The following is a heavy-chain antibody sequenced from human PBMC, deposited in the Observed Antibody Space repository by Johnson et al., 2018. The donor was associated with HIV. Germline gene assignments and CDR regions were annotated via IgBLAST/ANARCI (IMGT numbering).Heavy chain of an antibody. V-gene: IGHV3-74*03. CDR2: INSDGSHI. J-gene: IGHJ3*02. CDR1: GFSFSTTW. CDR3: TGDGPRDAFDI. Sequence: VQLVESGGGLVQPGGSLRLSCAASGFSFSTTWMHWVRQAPGEGLVWVAHINSDGSHIAYADSVRGRFTISRDNAKNTLVLQMNSLRGEDTAVYYWTGDGPRDAFDIWGQGTVVIVSS.